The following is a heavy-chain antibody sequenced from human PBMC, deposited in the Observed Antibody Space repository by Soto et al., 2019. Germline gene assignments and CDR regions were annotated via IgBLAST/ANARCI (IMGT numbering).Heavy chain of an antibody. Sequence: GGSPRLSCAASGFTFSGYGMNWVGQAPGKGLEWVSCISSSGSTRYYADSVKRRFTSSRYNARTSLYLQMNSLRAEDTAVYYCGRGPRTWVDPGGQGTLVT. J-gene: IGHJ5*02. CDR3: GRGPRTWVDP. CDR1: GFTFSGYG. V-gene: IGHV3-48*03. CDR2: ISSSGSTR.